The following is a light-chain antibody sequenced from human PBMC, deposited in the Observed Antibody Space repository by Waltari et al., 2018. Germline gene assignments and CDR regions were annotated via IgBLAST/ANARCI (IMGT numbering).Light chain of an antibody. CDR3: MQSLQALWT. CDR1: QSLVHTDGHTY. J-gene: IGKJ1*01. Sequence: DVVMTQSPLSLPVSLGQPASISCRSSQSLVHTDGHTYLNWFQQRPGQSPRRLIYKVSNRDSGVPDRFSGSGSGTAFTLKISRVEAEDVGIYYCMQSLQALWTFGPGTKLEI. CDR2: KVS. V-gene: IGKV2-30*02.